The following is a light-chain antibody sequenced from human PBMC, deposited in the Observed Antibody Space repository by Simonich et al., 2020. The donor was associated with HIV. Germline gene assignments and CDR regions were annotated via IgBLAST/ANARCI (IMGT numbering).Light chain of an antibody. V-gene: IGKV1-33*01. Sequence: DIQMTQSPSSLSASVGDRVTITCQASQDISNYLNWYQQKPGKAPKLLFYDASNLETGVPSRFSGSGSGTDFTFTISSLQPEDIATYYCQQYDNVPITFGQGTRLEIK. CDR2: DAS. CDR1: QDISNY. CDR3: QQYDNVPIT. J-gene: IGKJ5*01.